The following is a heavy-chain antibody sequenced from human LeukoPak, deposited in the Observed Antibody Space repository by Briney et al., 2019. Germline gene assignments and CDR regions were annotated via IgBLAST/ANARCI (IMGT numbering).Heavy chain of an antibody. D-gene: IGHD5-12*01. CDR1: GFTFSQYT. Sequence: GGSLRLSCAASGFTFSQYTINWVRQAPGKGLEWVAVISYDGSNKYYADSVKGRFTISRDNSKNTLYLQMNSLRAEDTAVYYCARVQLQWLRLGPDAFDIWGQGTMVTVSS. V-gene: IGHV3-30-3*01. CDR3: ARVQLQWLRLGPDAFDI. J-gene: IGHJ3*02. CDR2: ISYDGSNK.